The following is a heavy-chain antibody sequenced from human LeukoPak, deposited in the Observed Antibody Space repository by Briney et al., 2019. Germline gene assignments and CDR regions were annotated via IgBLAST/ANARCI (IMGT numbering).Heavy chain of an antibody. Sequence: SETLSLTCTVSGGSISSYYWSWIRQPPGKGLEWIGYIYYSGNTNYNPSLKSRVTISVDTSKNQFSLKLSSVTAADTAVYYCARVGDCSSTSCLFDPWGQGTLVTVSS. CDR3: ARVGDCSSTSCLFDP. CDR1: GGSISSYY. V-gene: IGHV4-59*08. CDR2: IYYSGNT. J-gene: IGHJ5*02. D-gene: IGHD2-2*01.